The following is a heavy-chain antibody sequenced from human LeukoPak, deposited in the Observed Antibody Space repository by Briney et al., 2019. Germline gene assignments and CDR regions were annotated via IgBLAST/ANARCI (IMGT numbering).Heavy chain of an antibody. Sequence: GASVKVSCKASGYTFTGYYMHWVRQAPGQGLEWMGRINPNSGGTNYAQKFQGRVTMTRDTSISTAYMELSRLRPDDTAVYYCAYGYSYGYNRAAFDIWGQGTMVTVPS. J-gene: IGHJ3*02. CDR2: INPNSGGT. D-gene: IGHD5-18*01. V-gene: IGHV1-2*06. CDR1: GYTFTGYY. CDR3: AYGYSYGYNRAAFDI.